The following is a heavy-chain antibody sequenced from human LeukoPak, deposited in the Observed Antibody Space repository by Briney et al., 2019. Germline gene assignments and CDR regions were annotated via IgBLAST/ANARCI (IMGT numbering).Heavy chain of an antibody. D-gene: IGHD5/OR15-5a*01. Sequence: GGSLRLSCVASGFTFSSYWMSWVRQAPGKGLEWVANIKQDGSEKYYVDSVKGRFTISRDNAKNSLYLQMNSLRAEDTAVYYCAREGYSVGPDYWGQGALVTVSS. J-gene: IGHJ4*02. CDR2: IKQDGSEK. V-gene: IGHV3-7*01. CDR1: GFTFSSYW. CDR3: AREGYSVGPDY.